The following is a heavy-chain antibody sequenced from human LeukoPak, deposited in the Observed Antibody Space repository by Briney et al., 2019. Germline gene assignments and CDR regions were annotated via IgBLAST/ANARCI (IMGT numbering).Heavy chain of an antibody. V-gene: IGHV3-53*01. D-gene: IGHD6-13*01. CDR3: AKSIEAAGTGY. CDR1: GFTVSSNY. Sequence: GGSLRLSCAASGFTVSSNYMSWVRQAPGKGLEWVSVIYSGGSTYYADSVKGRFTTSRDNSKNTLYLQMNSLRAEDTALYHCAKSIEAAGTGYWGQGTLVTVSS. J-gene: IGHJ4*02. CDR2: IYSGGST.